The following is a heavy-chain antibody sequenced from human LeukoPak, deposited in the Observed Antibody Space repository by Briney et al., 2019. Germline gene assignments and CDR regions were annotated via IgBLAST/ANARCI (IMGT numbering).Heavy chain of an antibody. CDR2: IYYSGGT. J-gene: IGHJ4*02. CDR3: ARRPSLSSYYFDY. V-gene: IGHV4-39*01. D-gene: IGHD6-6*01. Sequence: PSETLSLTCTVSGGSISSSSYYWGWIRQPPGKGLEWIGSIYYSGGTYYNPSLKSRVTISVDTSKNQFSLKLSSVTAADTAVYYCARRPSLSSYYFDYWGQGTLVTVSS. CDR1: GGSISSSSYY.